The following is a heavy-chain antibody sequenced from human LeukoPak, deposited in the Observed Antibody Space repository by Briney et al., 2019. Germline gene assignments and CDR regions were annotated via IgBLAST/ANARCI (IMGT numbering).Heavy chain of an antibody. D-gene: IGHD3-10*01. CDR1: GGSISSYY. J-gene: IGHJ6*02. CDR2: IYYSGST. Sequence: SETLSLTCTVSGGSISSYYWSWIRQPPGKGLEWIGYIYYSGSTNYNPSLKSRVTISVDTSKNQFSLKLSSVTAADTAAYYCARMRYGSGSYYTKYYYYGMDVWGQGTTVTVSS. V-gene: IGHV4-59*01. CDR3: ARMRYGSGSYYTKYYYYGMDV.